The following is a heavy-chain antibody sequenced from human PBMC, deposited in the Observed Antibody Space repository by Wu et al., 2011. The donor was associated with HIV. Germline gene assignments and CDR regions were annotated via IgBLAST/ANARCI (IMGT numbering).Heavy chain of an antibody. CDR1: GGTFNSYA. Sequence: QVQPVQSGAEVKKPGSSVKVSCKASGGTFNSYAISWVRQAPGQGLEWMGGIIAIFGTANYAQKFQGRVTITADKSTSTAYMELSSLRSEDTAVYYCARDMNYYDSSGYYYPRWYFDLWAVAPWSLSPQ. CDR3: ARDMNYYDSSGYYYPRWYFDL. J-gene: IGHJ2*01. V-gene: IGHV1-69*14. CDR2: IIAIFGTA. D-gene: IGHD3-22*01.